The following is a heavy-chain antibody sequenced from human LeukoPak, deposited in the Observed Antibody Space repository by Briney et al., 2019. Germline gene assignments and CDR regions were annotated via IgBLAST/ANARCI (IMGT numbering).Heavy chain of an antibody. CDR2: IYHSGST. D-gene: IGHD3-3*01. Sequence: SETLSLTCAVSGYSISSGYYWGWIRQPPGKGLEWIGSIYHSGSTYYNPSLKSRVTISVDTSKNQFSLKLSSVTAADTAVYYCARQGIGGYYDFWSFDYWGQGTLVTVFS. V-gene: IGHV4-38-2*01. J-gene: IGHJ4*02. CDR3: ARQGIGGYYDFWSFDY. CDR1: GYSISSGYY.